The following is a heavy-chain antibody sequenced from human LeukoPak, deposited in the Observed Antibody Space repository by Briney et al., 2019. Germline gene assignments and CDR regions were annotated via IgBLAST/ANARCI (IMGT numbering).Heavy chain of an antibody. Sequence: GGSLRLSCAASGFTFSSYSMNWVRQAPGKGLEWVSAISGSGGSTYYADSVKGRFTISRDNSKNTLYLQMNSLRAEDTAVYYCSGIAARPGANDAFDIWGQGTMVTVSS. CDR2: ISGSGGST. CDR3: SGIAARPGANDAFDI. D-gene: IGHD6-6*01. CDR1: GFTFSSYS. V-gene: IGHV3-23*01. J-gene: IGHJ3*02.